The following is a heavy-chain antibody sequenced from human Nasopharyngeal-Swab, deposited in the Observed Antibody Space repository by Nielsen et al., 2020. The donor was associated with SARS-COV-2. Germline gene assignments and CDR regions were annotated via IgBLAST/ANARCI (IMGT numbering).Heavy chain of an antibody. D-gene: IGHD6-13*01. V-gene: IGHV3-23*01. CDR1: GFTLSTYS. CDR3: ARPLSRDSTWTTEANWFDP. Sequence: GRSLTLSCAASGFTLSTYSMDWVRQVPGKGLEWVSTITGNGDTTYYADSVKGRFTISRDNSENTVYLQMNSLRAEDTALYHCARPLSRDSTWTTEANWFDPWGQGTLVTVSS. J-gene: IGHJ5*02. CDR2: ITGNGDTT.